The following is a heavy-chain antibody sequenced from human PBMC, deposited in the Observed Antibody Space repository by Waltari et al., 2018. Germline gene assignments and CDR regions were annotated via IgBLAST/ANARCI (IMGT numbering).Heavy chain of an antibody. V-gene: IGHV1-8*01. Sequence: QVKLVQSGAEVSPPGASVQGACKDARYTFTSYDTNGMRRATGHGIDWMGWMNPNSGNTGYAQTFQGRVTMTRNTSISTVYMELSSLRSEDTAVYYCARPRGYYYPYFDYWGQGPLVTVSS. CDR3: ARPRGYYYPYFDY. D-gene: IGHD3-22*01. J-gene: IGHJ4*02. CDR2: MNPNSGNT. CDR1: RYTFTSYD.